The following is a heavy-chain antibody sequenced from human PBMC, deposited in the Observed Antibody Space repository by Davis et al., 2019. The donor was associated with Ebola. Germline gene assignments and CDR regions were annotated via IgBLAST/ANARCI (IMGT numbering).Heavy chain of an antibody. CDR3: ARGWLRSGLDY. J-gene: IGHJ4*02. D-gene: IGHD5-12*01. V-gene: IGHV6-1*01. CDR1: GDSVSSVA. CDR2: TYYTSKWNN. Sequence: PSETLSLTCAISGDSVSSVAWNWIRQSPSRGLEWLGRTYYTSKWNNDYAVSVKSRININPDTSKNQLSLQLNSVTPEDTAVYYCARGWLRSGLDYWGQGTLVTVSS.